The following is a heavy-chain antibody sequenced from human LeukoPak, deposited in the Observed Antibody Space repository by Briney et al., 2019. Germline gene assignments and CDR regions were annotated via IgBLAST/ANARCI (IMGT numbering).Heavy chain of an antibody. Sequence: ASVKVSCKASGYTFTSYYMHWVRQAPGQGLEWMGIINPSGGSTSYAQKFQGRVTMTRDMSTSTVYMELSSLRSEDTAVYYCAADPRQLWLFDYWGQGTLVTVSS. D-gene: IGHD5-18*01. CDR3: AADPRQLWLFDY. CDR2: INPSGGST. CDR1: GYTFTSYY. V-gene: IGHV1-46*01. J-gene: IGHJ4*02.